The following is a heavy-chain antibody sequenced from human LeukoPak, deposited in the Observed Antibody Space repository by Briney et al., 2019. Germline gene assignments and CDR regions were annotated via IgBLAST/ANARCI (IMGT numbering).Heavy chain of an antibody. CDR1: GGSISSGDYY. D-gene: IGHD2-15*01. J-gene: IGHJ4*02. CDR2: IYYSGST. Sequence: SQTLSLTCTVSGGSISSGDYYWSWIRQPPGKGLEWIGYIYYSGSTYYNPSLKSRVTISVDTSKNQFSLKLSSVTAADTAVYYCARDGYWSGGSCYYFDYWGQGTLVTVSS. V-gene: IGHV4-30-4*01. CDR3: ARDGYWSGGSCYYFDY.